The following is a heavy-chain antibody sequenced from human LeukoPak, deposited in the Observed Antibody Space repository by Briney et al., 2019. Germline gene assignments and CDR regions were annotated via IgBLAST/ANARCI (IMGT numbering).Heavy chain of an antibody. J-gene: IGHJ6*02. CDR3: ARDRTTVTTGYYGMDV. CDR1: GYTFNGYY. V-gene: IGHV1-2*02. D-gene: IGHD4-17*01. Sequence: GASVHVSCKASGYTFNGYYMHWVRHAPGQGHEWMGWINPNTGVTNYAQKFQGRVTLTRDTSIITAYMELTRLRSDDTAMYYCARDRTTVTTGYYGMDVWGQGTTLTVSS. CDR2: INPNTGVT.